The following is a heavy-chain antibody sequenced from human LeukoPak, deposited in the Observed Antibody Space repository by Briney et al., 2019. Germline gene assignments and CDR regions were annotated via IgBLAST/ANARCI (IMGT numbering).Heavy chain of an antibody. D-gene: IGHD6-19*01. J-gene: IGHJ4*02. Sequence: SETLSLTCSVSGGSISSSGYYWGWIRQPPGKGLEWIGSIYHSGDTYYNPSLKSRVTTSVDTSKNQFSLKLDSVTAADTAVYYCAKGTSSGWYYLDYWGQGTLVTVSS. CDR2: IYHSGDT. CDR1: GGSISSSGYY. V-gene: IGHV4-39*07. CDR3: AKGTSSGWYYLDY.